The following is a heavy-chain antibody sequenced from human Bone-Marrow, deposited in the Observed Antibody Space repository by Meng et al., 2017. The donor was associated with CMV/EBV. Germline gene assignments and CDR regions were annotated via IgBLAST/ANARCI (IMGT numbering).Heavy chain of an antibody. Sequence: ASVKVSCKPSGYTFTSYGISWVRQAPGQGLEWMGWISAYNSNTNYAQKLQGRVTMTTDTSTSTAYMELRSLRSADTAVYYCARDYVGATYYYYCYGMDVWGQGTTVTVSS. D-gene: IGHD1-26*01. V-gene: IGHV1-18*01. J-gene: IGHJ6*02. CDR3: ARDYVGATYYYYCYGMDV. CDR2: ISAYNSNT. CDR1: GYTFTSYG.